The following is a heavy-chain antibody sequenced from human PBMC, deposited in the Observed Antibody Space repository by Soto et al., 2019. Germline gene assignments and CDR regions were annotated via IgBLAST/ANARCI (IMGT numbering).Heavy chain of an antibody. CDR2: IIPIFGTA. D-gene: IGHD2-15*01. J-gene: IGHJ4*02. CDR3: ARVQGYCSGGSCYSAFDY. CDR1: GGTFSSYA. Sequence: GASVKVSCKASGGTFSSYAISWVRQAPGQGLEWMGGIIPIFGTANYAQKFQGRVTITADESTSTAYMELSSLRSEDTAVYYCARVQGYCSGGSCYSAFDYWGQGTLVTVSS. V-gene: IGHV1-69*13.